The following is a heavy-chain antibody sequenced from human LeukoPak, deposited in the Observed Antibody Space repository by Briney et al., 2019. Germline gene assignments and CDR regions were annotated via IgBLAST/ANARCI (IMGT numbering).Heavy chain of an antibody. D-gene: IGHD3-22*01. CDR2: IYPGDSDT. J-gene: IGHJ5*02. CDR1: GHSVYNYW. Sequence: GESLKIPCKVSGHSVYNYWIGWVRQMPGKGLEWMGIIYPGDSDTRYSPSFQGQVTISADKSISTAYLQWSSLKASDTAMYYCARLNYYDSSGSKFDPWGQGTLVTVSS. V-gene: IGHV5-51*01. CDR3: ARLNYYDSSGSKFDP.